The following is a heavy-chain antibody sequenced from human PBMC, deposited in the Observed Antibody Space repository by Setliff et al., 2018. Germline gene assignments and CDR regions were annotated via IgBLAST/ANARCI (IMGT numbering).Heavy chain of an antibody. CDR1: GGSISSHY. CDR2: IYYSGST. J-gene: IGHJ4*02. Sequence: SETLSLTCTVSGGSISSHYWSWIRQPPGKGLEWIGSIYYSGSTNYNPSLKSRVTISVDTSKNQFSLKLSSVTAADTAVYYCARDSRTTGTTTYDYWGQGTLVTVSS. V-gene: IGHV4-59*11. D-gene: IGHD4-4*01. CDR3: ARDSRTTGTTTYDY.